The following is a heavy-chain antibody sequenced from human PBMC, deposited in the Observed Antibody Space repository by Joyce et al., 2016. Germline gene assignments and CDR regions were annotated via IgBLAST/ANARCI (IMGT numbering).Heavy chain of an antibody. D-gene: IGHD5-24*01. Sequence: QVQVVESGGGVVQPGRSLRLSCKGSGFTFGVYGMHWVRQALGKGLEWVAVIGHDGKNENYADSVRGRFTISRDNSKNTLFLQMNSLRAEDTAVYYCARDYNVGYTDYWGRGTLVSVSS. V-gene: IGHV3-33*01. CDR2: IGHDGKNE. J-gene: IGHJ4*02. CDR1: GFTFGVYG. CDR3: ARDYNVGYTDY.